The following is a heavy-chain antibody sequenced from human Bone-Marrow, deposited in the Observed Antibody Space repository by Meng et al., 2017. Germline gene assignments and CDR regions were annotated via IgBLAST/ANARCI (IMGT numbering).Heavy chain of an antibody. D-gene: IGHD6-13*01. V-gene: IGHV1-2*06. CDR3: VRDEDISAAGKLFGDY. CDR1: GYNFPDYY. Sequence: QVQLVQSGAEVKKPVASVKVSCKPSGYNFPDYYIHWVRRAPGQGLEWMGRINPKSGGTQYAQNFQDRVTMTRDTSISTTYMELSRLTSDDTAVYYCVRDEDISAAGKLFGDYWGQGTLVTVSS. CDR2: INPKSGGT. J-gene: IGHJ4*02.